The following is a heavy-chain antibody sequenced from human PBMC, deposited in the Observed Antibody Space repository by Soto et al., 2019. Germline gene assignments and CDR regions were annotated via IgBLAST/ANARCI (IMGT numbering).Heavy chain of an antibody. CDR3: ARDGDVNTGFGKDY. V-gene: IGHV3-33*01. CDR2: IWHDGGNK. D-gene: IGHD3-16*01. J-gene: IGHJ4*02. Sequence: GGSLRLSCAASGFTFISYGMHWVRQAPGKGLEWVAFIWHDGGNKFYAESVKGRFTIPRDNSKNTLYLQMTSLSAEDTAMYYCARDGDVNTGFGKDYWGQGTLVTVSS. CDR1: GFTFISYG.